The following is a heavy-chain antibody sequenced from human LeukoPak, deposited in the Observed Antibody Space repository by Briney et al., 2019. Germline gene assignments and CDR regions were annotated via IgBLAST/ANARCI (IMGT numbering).Heavy chain of an antibody. CDR3: ARDRTRWFHYYYGMDD. CDR1: GFTFSSYS. CDR2: ISSSSSYI. V-gene: IGHV3-21*01. Sequence: TGGSLRLSCAASGFTFSSYSMNWVRQAPGKGLEWVSSISSSSSYIYYADSVKGRFTISRDNAKNSLYLQMNSLRAEDTAVYYFARDRTRWFHYYYGMDDWGQGTTVTVSS. J-gene: IGHJ6*02. D-gene: IGHD1-1*01.